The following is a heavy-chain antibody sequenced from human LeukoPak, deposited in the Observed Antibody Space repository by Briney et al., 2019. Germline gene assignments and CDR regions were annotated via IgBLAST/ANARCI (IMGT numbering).Heavy chain of an antibody. Sequence: GGSLRLSCAASGFTFSSYGMHWVRQAPGKGLEWVAFIRYDGSNKYYADSVKGRFTISRDNSKNTLYLQMNSLRDENTAVYHCARVIGWDEPFDIWGRGTMVTVSS. D-gene: IGHD1-26*01. J-gene: IGHJ3*02. CDR1: GFTFSSYG. V-gene: IGHV3-30*02. CDR2: IRYDGSNK. CDR3: ARVIGWDEPFDI.